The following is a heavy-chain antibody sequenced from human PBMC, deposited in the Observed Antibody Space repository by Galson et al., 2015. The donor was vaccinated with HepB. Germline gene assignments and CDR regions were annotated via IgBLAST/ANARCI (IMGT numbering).Heavy chain of an antibody. J-gene: IGHJ6*02. CDR2: ISYDGSNK. Sequence: SLRLSCAASGFTFSNHAMHWVRQAPGKGLEWVSVISYDGSNKYYADSVKGRFTISRDNSKNTLYLQMNSLRAEDTAVYYCAKDKRYYDFWSGYDMDVWGQGTTVTVSS. CDR1: GFTFSNHA. V-gene: IGHV3-30-3*01. D-gene: IGHD3-3*01. CDR3: AKDKRYYDFWSGYDMDV.